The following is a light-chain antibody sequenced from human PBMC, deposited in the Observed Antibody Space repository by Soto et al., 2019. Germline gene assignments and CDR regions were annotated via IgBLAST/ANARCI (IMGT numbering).Light chain of an antibody. J-gene: IGKJ1*01. V-gene: IGKV3-15*01. CDR3: QQYNTWLWT. Sequence: EVVMTQSPATLSVSPGERVTLSCRASQSINSHLDWYQQKPGQAPRLLIQGASTRATGIPARFSGSGFGTEFILTISSLQSEDFAIYYCQQYNTWLWTFGQGTKVEI. CDR1: QSINSH. CDR2: GAS.